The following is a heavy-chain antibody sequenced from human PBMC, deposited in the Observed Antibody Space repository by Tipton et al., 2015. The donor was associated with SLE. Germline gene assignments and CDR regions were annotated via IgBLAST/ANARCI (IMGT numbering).Heavy chain of an antibody. Sequence: TLSLTCTVSGGSISSSSYYWGWIRQPPGKGLEWIGSIYYSGSTYYNPSLKSRVTISVDTSKNQFSLKLSSVTAADTAVYYCARHKLRFLFGYWGQGTLVTVSS. V-gene: IGHV4-39*07. CDR2: IYYSGST. CDR1: GGSISSSSYY. CDR3: ARHKLRFLFGY. D-gene: IGHD3-3*01. J-gene: IGHJ4*02.